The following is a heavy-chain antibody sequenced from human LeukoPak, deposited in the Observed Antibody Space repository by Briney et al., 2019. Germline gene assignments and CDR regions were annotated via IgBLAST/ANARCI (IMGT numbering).Heavy chain of an antibody. CDR3: VVAAGTLNYYYMDV. J-gene: IGHJ6*03. CDR1: GYTFTSYG. CDR2: ISAYNGNT. V-gene: IGHV1-18*01. Sequence: ASVKVSCKASGYTFTSYGISWVRQAPGQGLEWMGWISAYNGNTNYAQKLQGRVTMTTDTSTSTAYMELRSLRSDDTAVYYCVVAAGTLNYYYMDVWGKGTTVTISS. D-gene: IGHD6-13*01.